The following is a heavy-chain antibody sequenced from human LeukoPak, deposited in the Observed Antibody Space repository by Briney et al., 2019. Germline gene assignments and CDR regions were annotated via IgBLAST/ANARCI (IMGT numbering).Heavy chain of an antibody. D-gene: IGHD3-3*01. J-gene: IGHJ4*02. CDR3: ARDVREWGGYYFDY. CDR2: ISSGSSTK. V-gene: IGHV3-48*02. Sequence: GGSLRLSCAASGFTLSSYSMNWVRQAPGKGLEWVSYISSGSSTKYYADSVKGRFTISRDNAKNSLFLQMNSLRDEDTAVYYCARDVREWGGYYFDYWGQGIPVTVSS. CDR1: GFTLSSYS.